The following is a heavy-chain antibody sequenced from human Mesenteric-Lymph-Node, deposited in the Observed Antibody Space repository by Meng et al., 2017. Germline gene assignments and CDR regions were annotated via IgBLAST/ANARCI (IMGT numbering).Heavy chain of an antibody. CDR1: GYTFTDYY. D-gene: IGHD3-16*02. V-gene: IGHV1-2*06. CDR2: IHPNSGGT. CDR3: ARNYRDY. J-gene: IGHJ4*02. Sequence: QVQLVQSGAEVKNPGASVKVSCKASGYTFTDYYINWLRQDPGQGXEWMGRIHPNSGGTNYAQKFQGRVTMTRDTSISTAYMELSTLTSDDPAVYYCARNYRDYWGQGTLVTVSS.